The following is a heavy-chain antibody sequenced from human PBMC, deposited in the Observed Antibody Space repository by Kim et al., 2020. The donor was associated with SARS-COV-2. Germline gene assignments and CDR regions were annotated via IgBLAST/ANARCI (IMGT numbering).Heavy chain of an antibody. V-gene: IGHV4-34*01. J-gene: IGHJ4*02. CDR2: INHSGST. Sequence: SETLSLTCAVYGGSFSGYYWSWIRQPPGKGLEWIGEINHSGSTNYNPSLKSRVTISVDTSKNQFSLKLSSVTAADTAVYYCARRGSRRWLQFLFWGQGTLVTVSS. D-gene: IGHD3-3*01. CDR1: GGSFSGYY. CDR3: ARRGSRRWLQFLF.